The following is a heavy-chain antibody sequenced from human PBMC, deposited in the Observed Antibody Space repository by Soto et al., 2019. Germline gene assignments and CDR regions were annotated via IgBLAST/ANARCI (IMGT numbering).Heavy chain of an antibody. Sequence: GGSLILSCVASGFTFWSYSFRWVRQAPGKGLGLVAGIGAGVGGTYYADSVKGRFTISRDDSKNTLYLQMISPRVEDTAVYYCAKHLHIVVRFSPLFSFYGLDVWGQGTTVTFSS. CDR3: AKHLHIVVRFSPLFSFYGLDV. J-gene: IGHJ6*02. CDR2: IGAGVGGT. CDR1: GFTFWSYS. V-gene: IGHV3-23*01. D-gene: IGHD2-2*01.